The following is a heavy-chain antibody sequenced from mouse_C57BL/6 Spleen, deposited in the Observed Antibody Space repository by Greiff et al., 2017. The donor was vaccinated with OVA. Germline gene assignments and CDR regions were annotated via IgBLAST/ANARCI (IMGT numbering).Heavy chain of an antibody. Sequence: QVKLKQSGPGLVQPSQSLSITCTVSGFSLTSYGVNWVRQSPGKGLEWLGVIWSGGSTDYTAAFIYRQSISSDNSKSQVFFKMNSLQADDTAICYCARNSPTQGGYFGGWGQGPTLTVSS. J-gene: IGHJ2*01. D-gene: IGHD4-1*02. CDR3: ARNSPTQGGYFGG. CDR2: IWSGGST. CDR1: GFSLTSYG. V-gene: IGHV2-2*01.